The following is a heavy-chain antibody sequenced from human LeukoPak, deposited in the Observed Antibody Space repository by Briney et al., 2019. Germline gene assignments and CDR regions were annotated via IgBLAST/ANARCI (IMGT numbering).Heavy chain of an antibody. Sequence: ASVKVSCKASGYTFTDHYIHWVRQAPGQGFEWMGWINPNTGGTDYAQKFQDRIAISTYTSISTVYMELSRLKSDDTALYYCARDLATIDGIAWYYFENWGQGNLVTVS. J-gene: IGHJ4*02. V-gene: IGHV1-2*02. CDR1: GYTFTDHY. CDR3: ARDLATIDGIAWYYFEN. CDR2: INPNTGGT. D-gene: IGHD5-12*01.